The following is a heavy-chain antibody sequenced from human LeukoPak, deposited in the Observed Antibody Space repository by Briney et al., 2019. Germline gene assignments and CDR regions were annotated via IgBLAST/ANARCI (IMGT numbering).Heavy chain of an antibody. CDR1: GGFISSSSYY. Sequence: PSQTLSLTCTVSGGFISSSSYYWDWIRQPPGKGLEWIGSIYYSGSTNYNPSLKSRVAISVDTSKNQFSLKLSSATAADTAVFYCARKRGYYFDYWGQGTLVTVSS. CDR3: ARKRGYYFDY. D-gene: IGHD3-16*01. CDR2: IYYSGST. V-gene: IGHV4-39*01. J-gene: IGHJ4*02.